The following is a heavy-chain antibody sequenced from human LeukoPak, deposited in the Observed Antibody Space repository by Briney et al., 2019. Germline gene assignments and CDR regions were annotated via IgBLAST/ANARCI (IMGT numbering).Heavy chain of an antibody. J-gene: IGHJ4*02. CDR2: IYPGDSDT. Sequence: GESLKISCKGSGYSFTSYWIGWVRQMPGKGLEWMGIIYPGDSDTRYSPSFQGQVTISADKSISTAYLQWSSLKASDTAMYYCARGDMLIAAAGMGDYWGQGTLVTVSS. CDR3: ARGDMLIAAAGMGDY. V-gene: IGHV5-51*01. D-gene: IGHD6-13*01. CDR1: GYSFTSYW.